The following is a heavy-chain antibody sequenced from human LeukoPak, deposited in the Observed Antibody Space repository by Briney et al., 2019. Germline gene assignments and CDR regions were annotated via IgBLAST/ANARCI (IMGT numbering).Heavy chain of an antibody. V-gene: IGHV3-74*01. D-gene: IGHD5-12*01. CDR3: VRDWDHYDFDS. CDR1: GFAFSRYW. J-gene: IGHJ5*01. Sequence: GGSLRLSCAASGFAFSRYWMHWVRQAPGKGLVWVSRIYRDGSDKIYADSVKGRLTISRDNAKNTLYLQMNSLTVEDTAVYYCVRDWDHYDFDSWGQGTLVTVSS. CDR2: IYRDGSDK.